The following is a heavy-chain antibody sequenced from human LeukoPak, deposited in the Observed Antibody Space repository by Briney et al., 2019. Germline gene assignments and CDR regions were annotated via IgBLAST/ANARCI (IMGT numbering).Heavy chain of an antibody. J-gene: IGHJ4*02. CDR1: GGTFSSYA. CDR3: ARGQPLAAAGHFDY. D-gene: IGHD6-13*01. V-gene: IGHV1-69*13. Sequence: ASVKVSCKASGGTFSSYAISWVRQAPGQGLEWMGGIIPIFGTANYAQKFQGRVTITADESTSTAYMELSSLRSEDTAVYYCARGQPLAAAGHFDYWGQGTLVTVSS. CDR2: IIPIFGTA.